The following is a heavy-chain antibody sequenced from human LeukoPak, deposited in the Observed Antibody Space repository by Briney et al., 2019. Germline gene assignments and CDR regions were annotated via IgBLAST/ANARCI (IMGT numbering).Heavy chain of an antibody. CDR3: AKDGRYCSSTSCPDY. CDR2: IYSGGST. D-gene: IGHD2-2*01. Sequence: GGSLRLSCAASGFSVRSNYMSWVRQAPGKGLEWVSVIYSGGSTYSADSVKGRFTISRDNSKNLLYLQMNSLRAEDTAVYYCAKDGRYCSSTSCPDYWGQGTLVTVSS. CDR1: GFSVRSNY. J-gene: IGHJ4*02. V-gene: IGHV3-66*01.